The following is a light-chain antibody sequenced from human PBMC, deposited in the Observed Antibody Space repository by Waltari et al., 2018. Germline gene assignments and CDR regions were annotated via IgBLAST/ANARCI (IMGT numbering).Light chain of an antibody. CDR3: QQYNSWPPYT. V-gene: IGKV3-15*01. CDR2: GAS. Sequence: EIVMTQSPATLSVSPGERATLTFTASQGVSSNLAWYQQKPGQAPRLLIYGASSRATGIPGRFSGSGSGTDFTLTISSLQSEDFAVYYCQQYNSWPPYTFGQGTKLQIK. J-gene: IGKJ2*01. CDR1: QGVSSN.